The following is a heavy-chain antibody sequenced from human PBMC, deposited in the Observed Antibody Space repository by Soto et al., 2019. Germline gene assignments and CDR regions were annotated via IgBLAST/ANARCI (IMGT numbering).Heavy chain of an antibody. CDR1: GFTFGDYA. CDR3: TRVPESNIVVVVAADY. CDR2: IRSKAYGGTT. D-gene: IGHD2-15*01. J-gene: IGHJ4*02. V-gene: IGHV3-49*03. Sequence: HPGGSLRLSCTASGFTFGDYAMSWFRQAPGKGLEWVGFIRSKAYGGTTEYAASVKGRFTISRDDSKSIAYLQMNSLKTEDTAVYYCTRVPESNIVVVVAADYWGQGTLVTVSS.